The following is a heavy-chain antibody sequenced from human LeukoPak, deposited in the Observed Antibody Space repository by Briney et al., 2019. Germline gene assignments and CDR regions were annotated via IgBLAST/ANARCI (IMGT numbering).Heavy chain of an antibody. CDR3: ARDSDYEIVDP. CDR1: GFTFSSYW. Sequence: GGSLRLSCAASGFTFSSYWMHWVRGAPGKGLVWVSYINTDGSSTSYADSVKGRFTISRDNAKNTLYLQMNSLRAEDTAVYYCARDSDYEIVDPWGQGTLVTVSS. CDR2: INTDGSST. J-gene: IGHJ5*02. V-gene: IGHV3-74*01. D-gene: IGHD5-12*01.